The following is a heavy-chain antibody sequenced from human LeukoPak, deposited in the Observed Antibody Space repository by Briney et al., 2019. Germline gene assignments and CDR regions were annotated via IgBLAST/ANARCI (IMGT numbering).Heavy chain of an antibody. CDR3: AKDRSIVGTTPRGVDAFDI. CDR1: GFTFSIYA. CDR2: ISGRGGST. Sequence: GGSLRLSCAASGFTFSIYAMTWVRQAPGKGLEGVSVISGRGGSTYYADSVKGRFTISRDNSKNTLNLQMNSLRAEDTAVYYCAKDRSIVGTTPRGVDAFDIWGQGTMVTVSS. V-gene: IGHV3-23*01. J-gene: IGHJ3*02. D-gene: IGHD1-26*01.